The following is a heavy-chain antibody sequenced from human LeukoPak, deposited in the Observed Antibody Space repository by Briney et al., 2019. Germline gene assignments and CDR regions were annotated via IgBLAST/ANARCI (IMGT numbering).Heavy chain of an antibody. CDR3: AKGIAAAGTEIDY. J-gene: IGHJ4*02. CDR1: GFTFDDYA. V-gene: IGHV3-9*01. Sequence: PGGSLRLSCAASGFTFDDYAMHWVRQAPGKGLEWVSGISWNSGSIGYADSVKGRFTIPRDNAKNSLYLQMNSLRAEDTALYYCAKGIAAAGTEIDYWGQGTLVTVSS. D-gene: IGHD6-13*01. CDR2: ISWNSGSI.